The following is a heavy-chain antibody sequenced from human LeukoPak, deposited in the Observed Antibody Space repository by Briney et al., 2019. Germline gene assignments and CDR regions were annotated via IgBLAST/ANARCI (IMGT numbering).Heavy chain of an antibody. Sequence: SETLSLTSTVSGGSISSSSYYWGWIRQPPGKGLEWIGSIYYSGSTYYNPSLKSRVTISVDTSKNQFSLKLSSVTAADTAVYYCARLGNYYGSGTYWNYWGQGTLVTVSS. CDR2: IYYSGST. D-gene: IGHD3-10*01. J-gene: IGHJ4*02. CDR1: GGSISSSSYY. CDR3: ARLGNYYGSGTYWNY. V-gene: IGHV4-39*01.